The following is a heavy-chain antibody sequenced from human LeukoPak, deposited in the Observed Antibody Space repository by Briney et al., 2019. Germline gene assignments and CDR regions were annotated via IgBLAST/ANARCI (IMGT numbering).Heavy chain of an antibody. V-gene: IGHV3-48*03. CDR1: GFTFSTYE. J-gene: IGHJ5*02. Sequence: GGSLRLSCAASGFTFSTYEMNFVRQAPGKGLEWISYISASGKTTIYADSVKGRFTISRDNAKNSLYLQMNSLRAEDTAVYYCARVSGYYESSGYYQDNWFDPWGQGTLVTVSS. CDR3: ARVSGYYESSGYYQDNWFDP. D-gene: IGHD3-22*01. CDR2: ISASGKTT.